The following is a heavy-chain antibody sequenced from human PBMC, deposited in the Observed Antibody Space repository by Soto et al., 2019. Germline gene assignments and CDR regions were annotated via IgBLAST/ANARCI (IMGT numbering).Heavy chain of an antibody. Sequence: EVQLLESGGGLVQPGGSLRLSCAASGFTFSSYAMSWVRQAPGKGLEWVSAISGSGGSTYYADSVKGRFTISSDNSKNTLYLQMNGLRAEDTAIYYCAKRPFGIYYFDYWGQGTLVTVSS. CDR3: AKRPFGIYYFDY. CDR2: ISGSGGST. D-gene: IGHD2-15*01. V-gene: IGHV3-23*01. J-gene: IGHJ4*02. CDR1: GFTFSSYA.